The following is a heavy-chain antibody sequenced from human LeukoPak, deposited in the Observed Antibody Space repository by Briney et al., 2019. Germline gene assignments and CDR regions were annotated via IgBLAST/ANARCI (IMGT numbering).Heavy chain of an antibody. Sequence: PGRSLRLSCAASGFTFSSYGMHRVRQAPGKGLEWVAVIWYDGSNKYYADSVKGRFTISRDNSKNTLYLQMNSLRAEDTAVYYCARKPHSYYDFWSGFTNRGAYFDYWGQGTLVTVSS. CDR3: ARKPHSYYDFWSGFTNRGAYFDY. J-gene: IGHJ4*02. CDR2: IWYDGSNK. D-gene: IGHD3-3*01. CDR1: GFTFSSYG. V-gene: IGHV3-33*01.